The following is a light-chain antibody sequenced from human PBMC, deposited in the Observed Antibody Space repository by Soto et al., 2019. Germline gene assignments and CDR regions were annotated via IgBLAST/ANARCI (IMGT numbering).Light chain of an antibody. V-gene: IGKV3-11*01. CDR2: DAS. CDR1: QSVRRYY. Sequence: EIVLTQSPGTLSLAPGETATLSCRASQSVRRYYLAWFQQKPGQAPRLLIYDASNRATGIPARFSGSGSGTDFTLTISSLEPEDFAVYYCQQRSNWPITFGQGTRLEIK. J-gene: IGKJ5*01. CDR3: QQRSNWPIT.